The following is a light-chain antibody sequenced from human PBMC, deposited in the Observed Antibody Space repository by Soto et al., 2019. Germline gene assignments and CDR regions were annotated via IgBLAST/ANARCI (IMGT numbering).Light chain of an antibody. CDR3: QQYYSYPFT. J-gene: IGKJ4*01. CDR2: AAS. CDR1: QGISSY. V-gene: IGKV1-8*01. Sequence: AIRMTQSPSSFSASTGDRVTITCRASQGISSYLAWYQQKPGKAPKLLIYAASTLQSGVPSRFSGSGSGTDFTLTISCLQSADFATYYCQQYYSYPFTFGGGTKVEIK.